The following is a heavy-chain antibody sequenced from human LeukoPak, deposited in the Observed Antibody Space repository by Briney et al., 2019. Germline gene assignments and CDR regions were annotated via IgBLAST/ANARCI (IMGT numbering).Heavy chain of an antibody. CDR2: IKQDGSEK. J-gene: IGHJ4*02. D-gene: IGHD1-26*01. CDR1: GFTFSNYW. CDR3: ARDLGIDRFDC. V-gene: IGHV3-7*01. Sequence: GGSLRLSCAASGFTFSNYWMSWVRQAPGKGLEWVANIKQDGSEKYYVDSVKGRFTVSRDNAQNSLYLQMNSVRGEDTAVYYCARDLGIDRFDCWGQGSLVTVSS.